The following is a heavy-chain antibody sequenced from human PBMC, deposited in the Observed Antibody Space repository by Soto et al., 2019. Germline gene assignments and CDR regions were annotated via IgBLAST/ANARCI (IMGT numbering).Heavy chain of an antibody. CDR1: GDSISKTTSY. CDR3: ARRVGSCSGTSCNGWFDP. D-gene: IGHD2-2*01. Sequence: LSLTCSVSGDSISKTTSYWGWIRQPPGKGLEWIGTIYHSGSTYYNPSLMSRVTLSVDKSKNQFSLKLNSVTAADTAIYYCARRVGSCSGTSCNGWFDPWGQGTLVTVSS. CDR2: IYHSGST. J-gene: IGHJ5*02. V-gene: IGHV4-39*01.